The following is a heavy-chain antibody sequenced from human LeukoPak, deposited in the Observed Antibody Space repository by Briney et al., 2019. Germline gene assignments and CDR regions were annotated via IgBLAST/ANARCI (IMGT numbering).Heavy chain of an antibody. CDR2: SNPNTGGT. CDR3: ARAGSVQDDAFDL. J-gene: IGHJ3*01. D-gene: IGHD6-19*01. V-gene: IGHV1-2*02. CDR1: GYSFAAYN. Sequence: ASVKVSCKASGYSFAAYNVYWVRQAPGQGPEWMGWSNPNTGGTDYAQKFQGRVTMTRDTSINTAYMELSRLTSDDTAVYYCARAGSVQDDAFDLWGQGTKVTVSS.